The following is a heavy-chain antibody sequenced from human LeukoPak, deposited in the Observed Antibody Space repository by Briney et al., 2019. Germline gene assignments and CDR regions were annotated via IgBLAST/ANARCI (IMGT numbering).Heavy chain of an antibody. CDR2: ISGNGVVT. V-gene: IGHV3-23*01. CDR1: RFTFSSYA. Sequence: PGGSLRLSCAASRFTFSSYAMSWVRQAPGKGLEWVSAISGNGVVTYYADSVKGRFAISRDNSKNTLYLQMNSLRAEDTAAFYCGRGRPRGYSGYVIDYWGQGTPITVSS. D-gene: IGHD5-12*01. J-gene: IGHJ4*02. CDR3: GRGRPRGYSGYVIDY.